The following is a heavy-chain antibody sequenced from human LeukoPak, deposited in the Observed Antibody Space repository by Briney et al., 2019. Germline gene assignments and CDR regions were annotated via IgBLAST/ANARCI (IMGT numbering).Heavy chain of an antibody. CDR1: GFTLSDFG. V-gene: IGHV3-30*02. CDR2: IPHDGSYT. D-gene: IGHD1-1*01. J-gene: IGHJ4*02. Sequence: GGSLRLSCAASGFTLSDFGVHWVRQAPGKGLEWLALIPHDGSYTLYADSVRGRFTITRDNSKNTVYLQMSSLRVEDTAVYSCAKDSRNWSFDYWGQGTLVTVSS. CDR3: AKDSRNWSFDY.